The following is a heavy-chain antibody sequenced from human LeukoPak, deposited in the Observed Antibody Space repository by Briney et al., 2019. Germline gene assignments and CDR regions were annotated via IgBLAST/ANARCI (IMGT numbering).Heavy chain of an antibody. CDR1: GGSISSGSYY. Sequence: PSQTLSLTCTVSGGSISSGSYYWSWIRQPAGKGLEWIGRIYTSGSTNYNPSLKSRVTISVDTSKNQFSLKLSSVTAADTAVYYCAREGGWYPHLDYWGQGTLVTVSS. D-gene: IGHD6-19*01. V-gene: IGHV4-61*02. CDR3: AREGGWYPHLDY. J-gene: IGHJ4*02. CDR2: IYTSGST.